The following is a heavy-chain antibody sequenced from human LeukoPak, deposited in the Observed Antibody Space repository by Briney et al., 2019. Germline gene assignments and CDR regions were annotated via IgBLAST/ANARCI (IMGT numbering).Heavy chain of an antibody. CDR1: GFTFSGYW. CDR3: FHYDFWSGYYLDY. J-gene: IGHJ4*02. V-gene: IGHV3-48*01. D-gene: IGHD3-3*01. Sequence: PGGSLRLSCAASGFTFSGYWMNWFRQAPGKGLEWVSYISSSSSTIYYADSVKGRFTISRDNAKNSLYLQMNSLRAEDTAVYYCFHYDFWSGYYLDYWGQGTLVTVSS. CDR2: ISSSSSTI.